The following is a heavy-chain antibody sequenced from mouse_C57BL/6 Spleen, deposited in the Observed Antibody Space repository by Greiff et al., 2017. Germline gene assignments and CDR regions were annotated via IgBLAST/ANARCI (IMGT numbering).Heavy chain of an antibody. J-gene: IGHJ2*01. CDR1: GYTFTSYG. V-gene: IGHV1-81*01. CDR2: IYPRSGNT. CDR3: ARNRPEGLGGELWYLDY. Sequence: VQLVESGAELARPGASVKLSCKASGYTFTSYGISWVKQSPGQGLEWIGEIYPRSGNTYYNEKFKGKATLTADKSTSTAYMELRSLTSENSAVYFWARNRPEGLGGELWYLDYWGQGTTLTVSS. D-gene: IGHD4-1*01.